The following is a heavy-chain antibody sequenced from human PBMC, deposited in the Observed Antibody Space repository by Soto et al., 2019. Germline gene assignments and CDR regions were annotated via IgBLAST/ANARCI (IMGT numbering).Heavy chain of an antibody. D-gene: IGHD2-15*01. Sequence: GGALGLSCTASGFTFSYYSMHWVRQAPGKGLEWVAVVSYDGNIEYYADSVKGRFSISRDNSKNTLNLQMDNLRVEDTAVYFCSRQYCSDSTCYYYNGMDVWGQGTTVTVSS. V-gene: IGHV3-30-3*01. CDR2: VSYDGNIE. CDR1: GFTFSYYS. CDR3: SRQYCSDSTCYYYNGMDV. J-gene: IGHJ6*02.